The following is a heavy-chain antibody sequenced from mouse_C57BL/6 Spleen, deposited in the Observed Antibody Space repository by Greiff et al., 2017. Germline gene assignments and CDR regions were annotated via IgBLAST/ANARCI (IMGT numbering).Heavy chain of an antibody. CDR2: IYPGDGDT. CDR3: ARSGGARYFDY. D-gene: IGHD3-1*01. CDR1: GYAFSSYW. V-gene: IGHV1-80*01. Sequence: QVHVKQSGAELVKPGASVKNSCKASGYAFSSYWMNWVKQRPGKGLEWIGQIYPGDGDTNYNGKFKGKATRTADKSSSTAYMQLSSLTSEDSAVYFCARSGGARYFDYWGQGTTLTVSS. J-gene: IGHJ2*01.